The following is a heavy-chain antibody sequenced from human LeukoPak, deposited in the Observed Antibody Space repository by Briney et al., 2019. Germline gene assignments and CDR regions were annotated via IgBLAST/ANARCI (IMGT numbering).Heavy chain of an antibody. Sequence: ASVKVSCKASGYTFTTYYMHWVRQAPGQGLEWMGILNPSSGSTSYAQRFQGRVTMTRDTSTSTFYMKLRSLKSEDTAVYYCARDGEYYDSSGSYFDYWGQGTAVTVSS. J-gene: IGHJ4*02. CDR3: ARDGEYYDSSGSYFDY. V-gene: IGHV1-46*01. CDR1: GYTFTTYY. CDR2: LNPSSGST. D-gene: IGHD3-22*01.